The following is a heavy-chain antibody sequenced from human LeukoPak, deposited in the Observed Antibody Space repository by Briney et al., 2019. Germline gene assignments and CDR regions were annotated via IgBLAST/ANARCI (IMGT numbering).Heavy chain of an antibody. CDR2: ISGSGGST. Sequence: GGSLRLSCAASGFTFSSYAMSWVRQAPGKGLEWVSAISGSGGSTYYADSVKGRFTISRDNSKNTLYLQMNSLRAEDTAVYYCAKVAGYCTNGVCYYFDYWGRGTLVTVSS. CDR1: GFTFSSYA. D-gene: IGHD2-8*01. V-gene: IGHV3-23*01. J-gene: IGHJ4*02. CDR3: AKVAGYCTNGVCYYFDY.